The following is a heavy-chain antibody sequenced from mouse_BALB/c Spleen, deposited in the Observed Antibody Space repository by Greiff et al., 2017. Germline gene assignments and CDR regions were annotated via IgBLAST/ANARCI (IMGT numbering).Heavy chain of an antibody. J-gene: IGHJ1*01. CDR3: AREYGNYEGYFDV. CDR2: IWAGGST. Sequence: VHLVESGPGLVAPSQSLSITCTVSGFSLTSYGVHWVRQPPGKGLEWLGVIWAGGSTNYNSALMSRLSISKDNSKSQVFLKMNSLQTDDTAMYYCAREYGNYEGYFDVWGAGTTVTVSS. D-gene: IGHD2-10*02. CDR1: GFSLTSYG. V-gene: IGHV2-9*02.